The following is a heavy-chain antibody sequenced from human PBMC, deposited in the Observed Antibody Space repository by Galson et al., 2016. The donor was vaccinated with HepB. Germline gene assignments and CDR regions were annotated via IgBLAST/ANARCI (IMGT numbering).Heavy chain of an antibody. D-gene: IGHD6-13*01. CDR1: GLTFSNYA. J-gene: IGHJ5*02. CDR3: AKGGGSTWYISPHFVDP. V-gene: IGHV3-23*01. Sequence: SLRLSCAAPGLTFSNYAMTWVRQAPGKGLEWVSGISGDTTTTYYADSVKGRFTISRDNSKNTFYLQMNSLRAEDTASYYCAKGGGSTWYISPHFVDPWGQGTLVTVSS. CDR2: ISGDTTTT.